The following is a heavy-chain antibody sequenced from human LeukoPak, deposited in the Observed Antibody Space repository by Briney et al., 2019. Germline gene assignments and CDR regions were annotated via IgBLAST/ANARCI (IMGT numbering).Heavy chain of an antibody. Sequence: SQTLSLTCTVSGGSISSGSYYWSWIRQPAGKGLEWIGRIYTSGSTNYNPSLKSRVTISVDTSKNQFSLKLSSVTAADTAVYYCARDGWQQLVRSDAFDIWGQGTMVTVSS. V-gene: IGHV4-61*02. D-gene: IGHD6-13*01. CDR2: IYTSGST. J-gene: IGHJ3*02. CDR1: GGSISSGSYY. CDR3: ARDGWQQLVRSDAFDI.